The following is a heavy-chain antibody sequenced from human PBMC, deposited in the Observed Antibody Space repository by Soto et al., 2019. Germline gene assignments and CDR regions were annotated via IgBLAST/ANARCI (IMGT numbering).Heavy chain of an antibody. CDR2: MNPKSGGA. CDR3: TRENIQNSDGLHDAFDI. D-gene: IGHD5-18*01. Sequence: GSVKVSYKASGYPFTDYYTHLVRQAPAQGLAWMGWMNPKSGGAHFGQKFQGRVTLTRDTSIGTAYIDVKSLTSDDTAVYFCTRENIQNSDGLHDAFDIWEHGTTVTVSS. J-gene: IGHJ3*02. V-gene: IGHV1-2*02. CDR1: GYPFTDYY.